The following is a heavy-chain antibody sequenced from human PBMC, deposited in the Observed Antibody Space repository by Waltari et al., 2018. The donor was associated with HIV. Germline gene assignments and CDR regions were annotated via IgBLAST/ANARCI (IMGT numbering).Heavy chain of an antibody. Sequence: QVQLQQWGAGLLKPSETLSLTCAVYGGSFSGYYWTWIRQPPGKGLEWIGEISHSGSTDYNPSLQSRVTFSMDTSKKQFSLRLTSMTAADTAVYYCARGGTGYEYVRGSLIPRQLDNWGPGTLVTVSS. D-gene: IGHD3-16*01. V-gene: IGHV4-34*01. CDR2: ISHSGST. CDR3: ARGGTGYEYVRGSLIPRQLDN. CDR1: GGSFSGYY. J-gene: IGHJ4*02.